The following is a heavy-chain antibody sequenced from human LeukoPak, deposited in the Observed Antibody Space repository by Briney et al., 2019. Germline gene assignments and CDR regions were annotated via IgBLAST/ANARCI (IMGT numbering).Heavy chain of an antibody. Sequence: GGSLRLSCAASGFTLSGSSMNWVRQAPGKGLEWVSSISSSSSYIYYADSLKGRCTISRYNDKNSLYLQMDRLRAEDTAVYYCARQRWRDGAYYFDYWGEGTLVTVSS. CDR3: ARQRWRDGAYYFDY. J-gene: IGHJ4*02. CDR2: ISSSSSYI. D-gene: IGHD6-19*01. CDR1: GFTLSGSS. V-gene: IGHV3-21*01.